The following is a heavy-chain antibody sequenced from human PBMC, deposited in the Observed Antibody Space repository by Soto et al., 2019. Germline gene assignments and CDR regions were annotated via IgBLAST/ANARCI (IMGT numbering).Heavy chain of an antibody. D-gene: IGHD6-19*01. CDR1: VYTSPGYG. CDR3: ARGVAGWDV. CDR2: ISAYNGNT. Sequence: XSGKVSRPAPVYTSPGYGIRWVRPAPGQGLEWMGWISAYNGNTNYAQKLQGRVTMTTDTSTSTAYMALRRLRSDDTAVYYCARGVAGWDVWGQGTTVTVSS. V-gene: IGHV1-18*04. J-gene: IGHJ6*02.